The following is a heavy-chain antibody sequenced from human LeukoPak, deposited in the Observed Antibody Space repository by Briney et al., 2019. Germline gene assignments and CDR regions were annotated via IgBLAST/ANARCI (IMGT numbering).Heavy chain of an antibody. V-gene: IGHV3-20*04. J-gene: IGHJ4*02. D-gene: IGHD1-26*01. CDR3: ARDAGGGSYGLYYFDY. CDR2: INWNGGST. Sequence: GGSLRLSCAASGFTFDDYGMSWVRQAPGKGLEWVSGINWNGGSTGYADSVNGRFTICRDKAKNSRYPQMNSLRAEDTALYYCARDAGGGSYGLYYFDYWGQGTLVTVSS. CDR1: GFTFDDYG.